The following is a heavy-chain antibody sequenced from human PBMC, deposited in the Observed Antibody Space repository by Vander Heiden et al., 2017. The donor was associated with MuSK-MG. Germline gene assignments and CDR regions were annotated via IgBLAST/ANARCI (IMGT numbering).Heavy chain of an antibody. CDR2: IYHSGST. J-gene: IGHJ4*02. D-gene: IGHD3-22*01. V-gene: IGHV4-4*02. CDR1: GGSISSRNW. CDR3: ARVYSSGYSDFDY. Sequence: QVQLQESGPGLVKPSGTLSLPCPVSGGSISSRNWWSWVRQPPGKGLEWIGEIYHSGSTNYNPSLKSRVTISVDKSKNQFSLKLSSVTAADTAVYYCARVYSSGYSDFDYWGQGTLVTVSS.